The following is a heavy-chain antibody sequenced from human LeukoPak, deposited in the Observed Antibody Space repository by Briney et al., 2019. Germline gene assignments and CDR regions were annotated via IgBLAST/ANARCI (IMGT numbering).Heavy chain of an antibody. CDR3: AKGPSTAMVFYWFDP. V-gene: IGHV3-23*01. D-gene: IGHD5-18*01. CDR2: ISGSGGST. Sequence: PGASLRLSCAASGFTFSSYAMSWVCQAPGKGLEWVSAISGSGGSTYYADSVKGRFTISRDNSKNTLYLQMNSLRAEDTAVYYCAKGPSTAMVFYWFDPWGQGTLVTVSS. CDR1: GFTFSSYA. J-gene: IGHJ5*02.